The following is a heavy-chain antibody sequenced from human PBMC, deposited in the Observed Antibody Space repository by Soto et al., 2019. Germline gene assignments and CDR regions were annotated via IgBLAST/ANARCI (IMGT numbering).Heavy chain of an antibody. J-gene: IGHJ6*02. CDR3: ARANRGYSGYDNYYYYGMDV. V-gene: IGHV1-69*13. CDR1: GGTFSSYA. D-gene: IGHD5-12*01. CDR2: IIPIFGTA. Sequence: ASVKVSCKASGGTFSSYAISWVRQAPGQGLEWMGGIIPIFGTANYAQKLQGRVTITADESTSTAYMELSSLRSEDTAVYYCARANRGYSGYDNYYYYGMDVWGQGTTVTVSS.